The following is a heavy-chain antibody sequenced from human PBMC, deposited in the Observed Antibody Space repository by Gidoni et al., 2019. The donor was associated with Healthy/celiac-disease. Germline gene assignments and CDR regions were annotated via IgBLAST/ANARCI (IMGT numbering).Heavy chain of an antibody. CDR1: AFTFSHYY. Sequence: QVQLVESGGVLFKPGGSLRLPCAASAFTFSHYYMSWIRQAAGKGLEWVSYISSSGSTIYYADSVKGRFTISRDNAKNSLYLQMNSLRAEDTAVYYCARDRAGTTVVTIPRYWFDPWGQGTLVTVSS. CDR2: ISSSGSTI. V-gene: IGHV3-11*01. D-gene: IGHD4-17*01. J-gene: IGHJ5*02. CDR3: ARDRAGTTVVTIPRYWFDP.